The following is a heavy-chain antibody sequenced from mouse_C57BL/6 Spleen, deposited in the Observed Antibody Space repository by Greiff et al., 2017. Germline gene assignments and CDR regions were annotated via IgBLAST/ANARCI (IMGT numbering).Heavy chain of an antibody. D-gene: IGHD3-2*02. Sequence: QVQLQQPGAELVRPGSSVKLSCKASGYTFTSYWMHWVKQRPIQGLEWIGNIDPSDSETHYNQKFKDKATLTVDKSSSTAYMQLSSLTSEDSAVYYCARGSSGYGYFDYWGQGTTLTVSS. CDR1: GYTFTSYW. V-gene: IGHV1-52*01. CDR3: ARGSSGYGYFDY. J-gene: IGHJ2*01. CDR2: IDPSDSET.